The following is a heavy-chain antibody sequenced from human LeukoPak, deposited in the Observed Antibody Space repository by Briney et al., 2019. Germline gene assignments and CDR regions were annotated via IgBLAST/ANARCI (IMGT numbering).Heavy chain of an antibody. J-gene: IGHJ6*02. CDR2: ISYDGTFK. V-gene: IGHV3-30-3*01. Sequence: GGFLRLSCAASGFTFSSFAVHWVRQAPGKGLHWVALISYDGTFKYYADSVRGRFTISRDNSKNTLYLQMNSLRTEDTALYYCARDYGGSSGYYYGIDVWGQGTTVTVSS. CDR3: ARDYGGSSGYYYGIDV. CDR1: GFTFSSFA. D-gene: IGHD4-23*01.